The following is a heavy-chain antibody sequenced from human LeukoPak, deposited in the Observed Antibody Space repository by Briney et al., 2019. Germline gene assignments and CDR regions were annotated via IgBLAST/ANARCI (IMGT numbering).Heavy chain of an antibody. CDR2: ISGYNGNT. CDR3: AREEYIWGSYRNVDY. J-gene: IGHJ4*02. Sequence: ASVKVSCKTSGYTFSGYGISWVRQAPGQGLEWVGWISGYNGNTDYAQKLQDRVTMTTDTYTSTVYMELRSLRSDDTGVHYCAREEYIWGSYRNVDYWGQGTLVTVSS. V-gene: IGHV1-18*01. CDR1: GYTFSGYG. D-gene: IGHD3-16*02.